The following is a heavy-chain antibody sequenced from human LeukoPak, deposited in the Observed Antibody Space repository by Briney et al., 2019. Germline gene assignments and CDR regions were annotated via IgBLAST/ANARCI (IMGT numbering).Heavy chain of an antibody. J-gene: IGHJ4*02. V-gene: IGHV3-74*01. Sequence: GGSLRLSCAASGFTFSSYWVHWVRQAPGKGLVWVSRINSDGSSTSYADSVKGRFIISRDNSKNTLYLQMSSLRVEDTAVYYCARVGSSGYYYVGDCWGQGTLVTVSS. D-gene: IGHD3-22*01. CDR2: INSDGSST. CDR1: GFTFSSYW. CDR3: ARVGSSGYYYVGDC.